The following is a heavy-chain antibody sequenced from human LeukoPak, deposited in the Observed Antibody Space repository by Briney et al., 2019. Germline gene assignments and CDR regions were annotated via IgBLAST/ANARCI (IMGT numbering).Heavy chain of an antibody. Sequence: GGSLRLSCAASGFTFDDYAMHWVRQAPGKGLEWVSGISWNSGSIGYADSVKGRFTISRDNAKNSLYLQMNSLRAEDTAVYYCAKLKLYYDISHTFDYWGQGTLVTVSS. CDR1: GFTFDDYA. J-gene: IGHJ4*02. CDR2: ISWNSGSI. V-gene: IGHV3-9*01. D-gene: IGHD3-9*01. CDR3: AKLKLYYDISHTFDY.